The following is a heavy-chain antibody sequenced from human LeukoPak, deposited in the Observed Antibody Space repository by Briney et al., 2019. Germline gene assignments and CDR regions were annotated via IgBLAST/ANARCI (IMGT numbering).Heavy chain of an antibody. J-gene: IGHJ5*02. CDR3: ATYAAVGMSNWFDP. V-gene: IGHV1-2*06. CDR2: INPNTGGT. Sequence: GASVKVSCKASGGTFISYAISWVRQAPGQGLEWMGRINPNTGGTNYAQKFQGRVTVTRDTSISTVYMELSRLRSDDTAVYYCATYAAVGMSNWFDPWGQGTLVTVSS. CDR1: GGTFISYA. D-gene: IGHD6-13*01.